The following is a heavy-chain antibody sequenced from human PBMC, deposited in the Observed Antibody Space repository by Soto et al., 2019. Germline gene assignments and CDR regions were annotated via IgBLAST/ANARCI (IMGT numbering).Heavy chain of an antibody. J-gene: IGHJ6*02. V-gene: IGHV4-31*03. CDR1: GGSISSGGYY. Sequence: SETLSLTCTVSGGSISSGGYYWSWIRQHPGKGLEWIGYIYYSGSTYYNPSLKSRVTISVDTSKNQFSLKLSSVTAADTAVYYCARSYYDFWSGYYSDYCYGMDVWGQGTTVTVSS. CDR3: ARSYYDFWSGYYSDYCYGMDV. D-gene: IGHD3-3*01. CDR2: IYYSGST.